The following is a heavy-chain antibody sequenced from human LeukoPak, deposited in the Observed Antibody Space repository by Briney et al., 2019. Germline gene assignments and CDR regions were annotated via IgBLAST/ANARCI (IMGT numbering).Heavy chain of an antibody. J-gene: IGHJ4*02. CDR1: GYTFTSYG. D-gene: IGHD3-10*01. Sequence: GASVKVSCRASGYTFTSYGISWVRQAPGQGLEWMGWISAYNGNTNYAQKLQGRVTMTTDTSTSTAYMELRSLRSDDTAVYYCARGNSWFGELYFDYWGQGTLVTVSS. CDR3: ARGNSWFGELYFDY. CDR2: ISAYNGNT. V-gene: IGHV1-18*04.